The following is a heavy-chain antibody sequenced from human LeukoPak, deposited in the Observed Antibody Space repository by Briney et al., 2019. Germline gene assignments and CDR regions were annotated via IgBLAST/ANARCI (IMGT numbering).Heavy chain of an antibody. J-gene: IGHJ4*02. V-gene: IGHV3-74*01. Sequence: GGSLRLSCAASGFTFSSNWMHWVRQAPGNGLVWVSLIKSDGSYTNYADSVKGRFTISRDNAKNTLYLQMSSLRAEDTAVYYCARGRVGYYFDYWGQGALVTVSS. CDR3: ARGRVGYYFDY. CDR1: GFTFSSNW. D-gene: IGHD1-26*01. CDR2: IKSDGSYT.